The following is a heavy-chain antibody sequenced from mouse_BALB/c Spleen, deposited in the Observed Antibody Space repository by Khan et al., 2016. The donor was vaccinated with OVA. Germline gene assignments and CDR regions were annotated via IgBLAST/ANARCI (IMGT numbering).Heavy chain of an antibody. CDR3: ARAYYRYDGYYAMDY. Sequence: QVQLKESGPGLEAPSQSLSITCTVSGFSLSRYNIHWVRQPPGKGLDWLGMIWGGGGTDYNSTLKSRLTISKDNYKSQVFLKMNSLQTDDTAMYYCARAYYRYDGYYAMDYWGQGTSVTVSS. D-gene: IGHD2-14*01. CDR1: GFSLSRYN. CDR2: IWGGGGT. J-gene: IGHJ4*01. V-gene: IGHV2-6-4*01.